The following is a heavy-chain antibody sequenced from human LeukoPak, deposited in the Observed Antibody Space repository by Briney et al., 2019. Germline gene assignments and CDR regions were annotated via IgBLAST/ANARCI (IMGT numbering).Heavy chain of an antibody. CDR3: ARRELPATSYYYYSGMDV. Sequence: GESLKISCKGSGYSFTSCWISWVRQMPGKGLEWVGRIDPSDSYTNYSPSFQGHVTISADKSISTAYLQWTSLKASDTAMYYCARRELPATSYYYYSGMDVWGQGTTVTVSS. V-gene: IGHV5-10-1*01. CDR1: GYSFTSCW. D-gene: IGHD2-2*01. CDR2: IDPSDSYT. J-gene: IGHJ6*02.